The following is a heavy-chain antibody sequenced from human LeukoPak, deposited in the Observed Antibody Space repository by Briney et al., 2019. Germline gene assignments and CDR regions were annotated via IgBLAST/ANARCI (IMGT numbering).Heavy chain of an antibody. Sequence: ASVKVSCKASGYTFTSYAMNWVRQAPGQGLEWMGWINTNTGNPTYAQGFTGRFVFSSDTSVSTAYLQISSLKAEDTAVYYCARDPALYCSSTSCYVTSIEDYYYGMDVWGQGTTVTVSS. CDR1: GYTFTSYA. J-gene: IGHJ6*02. V-gene: IGHV7-4-1*02. CDR3: ARDPALYCSSTSCYVTSIEDYYYGMDV. D-gene: IGHD2-2*01. CDR2: INTNTGNP.